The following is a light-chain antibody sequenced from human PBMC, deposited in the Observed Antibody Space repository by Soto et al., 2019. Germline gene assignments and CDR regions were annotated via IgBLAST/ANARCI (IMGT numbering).Light chain of an antibody. CDR1: QTISSW. CDR3: QQYYSVPLT. CDR2: GAS. Sequence: DIQMTQSPSTLSGSVGDRVTITCRASQTISSWLAWYQQKPGKAPKLLINGASNLETGVPSRFSGSGSGTDFTFTISSLQPEDIATYYCQQYYSVPLTFGGGTKVDI. V-gene: IGKV1-33*01. J-gene: IGKJ4*01.